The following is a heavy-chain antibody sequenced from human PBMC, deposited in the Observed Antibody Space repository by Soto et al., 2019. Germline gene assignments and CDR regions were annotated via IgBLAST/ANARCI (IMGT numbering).Heavy chain of an antibody. D-gene: IGHD6-13*01. V-gene: IGHV1-69*01. Sequence: QVQLVQSGSEVKKPGSSVKVSCKASGGTFSSYAISWVRQAPGQGLEWMGGIIPIFGTANYEQKFQGRVKINADESTSTAYMELSSLRSEDTAVYYCAIETRQLVPFDFWGQGPLVTVSS. CDR3: AIETRQLVPFDF. CDR2: IIPIFGTA. J-gene: IGHJ4*02. CDR1: GGTFSSYA.